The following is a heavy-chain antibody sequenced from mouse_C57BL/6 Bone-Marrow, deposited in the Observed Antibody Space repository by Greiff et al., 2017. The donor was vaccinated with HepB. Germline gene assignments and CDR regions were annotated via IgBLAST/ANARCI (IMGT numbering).Heavy chain of an antibody. CDR3: ARLGAY. J-gene: IGHJ3*01. V-gene: IGHV1-64*01. CDR2: IHPNSGST. Sequence: VQLQQSGAELVKPGASVKLSCKASGYTFTSYWMHWVKQRPGQGLEWIGMIHPNSGSTNYNEKVKGKATLTVDKSSSTAYMQLSSLTSEDSAVYYCARLGAYWGQGTLVTVSA. CDR1: GYTFTSYW.